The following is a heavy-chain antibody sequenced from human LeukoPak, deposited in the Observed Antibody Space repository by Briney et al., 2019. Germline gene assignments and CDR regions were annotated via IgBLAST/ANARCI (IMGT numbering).Heavy chain of an antibody. V-gene: IGHV3-23*01. CDR2: ISGSGGST. D-gene: IGHD2-15*01. J-gene: IGHJ4*02. Sequence: GGSLRLSCAASGFTFSNYALSWVRQAPGKGLEWVSGISGSGGSTYYADSVKGRFTISRDDSKNTLYLQMNSLRAEDTAVYYCAKDGIVVVVAALHYFDYWGQGTLVTVSS. CDR1: GFTFSNYA. CDR3: AKDGIVVVVAALHYFDY.